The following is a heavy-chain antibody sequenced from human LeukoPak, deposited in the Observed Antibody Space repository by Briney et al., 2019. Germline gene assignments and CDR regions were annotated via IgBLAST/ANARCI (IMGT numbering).Heavy chain of an antibody. J-gene: IGHJ5*02. Sequence: PGGSLRLSCAASGFTFNDSAMHWVCQASGKGLEWVGRIRSKANNYATVYAASLKGRFTISRDDSKNTAYLQMNSLKTEDTAVYYCTTTPRTSWGQGTLVTVSS. CDR1: GFTFNDSA. CDR3: TTTPRTS. CDR2: IRSKANNYAT. D-gene: IGHD1-14*01. V-gene: IGHV3-73*01.